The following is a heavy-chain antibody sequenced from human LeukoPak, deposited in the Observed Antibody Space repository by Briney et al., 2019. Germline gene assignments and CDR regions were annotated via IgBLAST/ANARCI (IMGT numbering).Heavy chain of an antibody. CDR1: GFTFSSYG. Sequence: GGSLRLSCAASGFTFSSYGMHWVRQAPGKGLEWVAVIWYDGSNKYYADSVKGRFTISRDNAKNSLYLQMNSLRAEDAAVYYCARDSVEMATIDHWGQGTLVTVSS. D-gene: IGHD5-24*01. V-gene: IGHV3-33*01. CDR3: ARDSVEMATIDH. CDR2: IWYDGSNK. J-gene: IGHJ4*02.